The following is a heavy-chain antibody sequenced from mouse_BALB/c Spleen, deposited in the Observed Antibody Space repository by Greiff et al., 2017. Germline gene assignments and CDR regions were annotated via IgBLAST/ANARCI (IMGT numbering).Heavy chain of an antibody. Sequence: EVQLVESGGGLVQPGGSRKLSCAASGFTFSSFGMHWVRQAPEKGLEWVAYISSGSSTIYYADTVKGRFTISRDNPKNTLFLQMTSLRSEDTAMYYCARGGTTVVAPYYYAMDYWGQGTSVTVSS. CDR3: ARGGTTVVAPYYYAMDY. CDR2: ISSGSSTI. V-gene: IGHV5-17*02. J-gene: IGHJ4*01. D-gene: IGHD1-1*01. CDR1: GFTFSSFG.